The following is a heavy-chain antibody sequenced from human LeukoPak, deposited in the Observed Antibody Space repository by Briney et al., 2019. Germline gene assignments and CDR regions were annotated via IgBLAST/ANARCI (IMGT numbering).Heavy chain of an antibody. CDR1: GFTFSGKS. J-gene: IGHJ2*01. CDR3: AGVTGTYYNWYFDL. D-gene: IGHD3-10*01. Sequence: GGSLRLSCTASGFTFSGKSMNWVRQAPGKGLEWVSLIDDDFTTKYADSVKGRFAISRDNSKSTLYPQMISLRAEDTALYYCAGVTGTYYNWYFDLWGRGTLVTVSS. V-gene: IGHV3-66*01. CDR2: IDDDFTT.